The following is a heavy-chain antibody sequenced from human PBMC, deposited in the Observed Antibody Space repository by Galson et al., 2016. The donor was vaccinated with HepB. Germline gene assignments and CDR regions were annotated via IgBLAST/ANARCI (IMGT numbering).Heavy chain of an antibody. CDR3: ARAPLEMATIQRGYFDY. J-gene: IGHJ4*02. CDR2: ISGSGVNA. CDR1: GFTFSTYA. D-gene: IGHD5-24*01. V-gene: IGHV3-23*01. Sequence: SLRLSCAASGFTFSTYAMSWVRQAPGKGLEWVSAISGSGVNAHYADSVKGRFTISRDNSKNTLYLQMNSLRAEDTAVYYCARAPLEMATIQRGYFDYWGQGTLVTVSS.